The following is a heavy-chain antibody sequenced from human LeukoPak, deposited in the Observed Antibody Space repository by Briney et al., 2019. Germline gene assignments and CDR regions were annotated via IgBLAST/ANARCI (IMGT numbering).Heavy chain of an antibody. V-gene: IGHV4-4*09. CDR1: GGSISSYY. CDR3: ARQAYYSNSGSWTGLDY. D-gene: IGHD3-10*01. Sequence: NSSETLSLTCNVSGGSISSYYWSWIRQPAGKGLEWVGYTYTSGSTNYNPSLKSRVTMSVDTSKNQFSLKLTSVTAADTAVYYCARQAYYSNSGSWTGLDYWGQGTLVTVSS. J-gene: IGHJ4*02. CDR2: TYTSGST.